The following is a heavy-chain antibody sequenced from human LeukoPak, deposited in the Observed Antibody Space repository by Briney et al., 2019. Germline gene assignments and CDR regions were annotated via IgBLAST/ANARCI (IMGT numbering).Heavy chain of an antibody. D-gene: IGHD3-10*01. J-gene: IGHJ4*02. V-gene: IGHV3-21*06. CDR1: GFTFSSNA. CDR3: AKVGTGNHQFGSGDFDY. CDR2: LSYGSDYM. Sequence: GGSRRLSCVASGFTFSSNAIDWVRPAPGKGLQWVAALSYGSDYMPYADSVKGRFTISRANAKNSEYLQMNSLRAEHTAVYYCAKVGTGNHQFGSGDFDYWGQGTLVTVSA.